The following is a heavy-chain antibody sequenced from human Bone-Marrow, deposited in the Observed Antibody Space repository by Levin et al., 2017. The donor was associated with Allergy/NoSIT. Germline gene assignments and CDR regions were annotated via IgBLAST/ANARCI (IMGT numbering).Heavy chain of an antibody. Sequence: GGSLRLSCAASGFSFWHYTMNWVRQAPGKGLEWVSCISSSGDSTYYADSVKGRFTISRDNAKNSLYLQLNRLRDEDTALYYCARDPARGYYDSSGYSGDYWGQGTLVTVSS. V-gene: IGHV3-48*02. CDR3: ARDPARGYYDSSGYSGDY. CDR2: ISSSGDST. CDR1: GFSFWHYT. J-gene: IGHJ4*02. D-gene: IGHD3-22*01.